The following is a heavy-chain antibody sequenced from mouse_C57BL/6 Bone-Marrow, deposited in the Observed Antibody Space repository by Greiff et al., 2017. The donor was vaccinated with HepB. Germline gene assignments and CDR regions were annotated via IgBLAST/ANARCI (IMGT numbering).Heavy chain of an antibody. CDR2: IYPGSGST. D-gene: IGHD2-2*01. CDR3: ARSLLWLRQGYYFDY. Sequence: QVQLQQPGAELVKPGASVKMSCKASGYTFTSHWITWVKQRPGQGLEWIGDIYPGSGSTNYNEKFKSKATLTVDTSSSTAYMQLSSLTSEDSAVYYCARSLLWLRQGYYFDYWGQGTTLTVSS. CDR1: GYTFTSHW. V-gene: IGHV1-55*01. J-gene: IGHJ2*01.